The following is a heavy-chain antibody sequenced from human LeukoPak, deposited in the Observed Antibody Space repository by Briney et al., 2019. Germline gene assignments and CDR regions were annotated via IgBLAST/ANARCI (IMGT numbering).Heavy chain of an antibody. CDR2: IYSGGST. V-gene: IGHV3-53*01. Sequence: GGSLRLSCAASGFTVSSNYMSWVRQAPGKGLEWVSVIYSGGSTYYADSVKGRFTISRDNSKNTLYLQMNSLRAEDTAVYYCANSYDSSGPPIWGQGTLVTVSS. CDR3: ANSYDSSGPPI. CDR1: GFTVSSNY. D-gene: IGHD3-22*01. J-gene: IGHJ4*02.